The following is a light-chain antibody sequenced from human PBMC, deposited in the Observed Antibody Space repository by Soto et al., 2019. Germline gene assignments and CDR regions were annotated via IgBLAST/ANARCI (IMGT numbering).Light chain of an antibody. CDR3: QQSYSTPWT. J-gene: IGKJ1*01. V-gene: IGKV1-39*01. CDR2: AAS. CDR1: QSISSY. Sequence: DIQMTQSPSSLSASVGDRVTITCRASQSISSYLNWYQQKPGKAPKLLIYAASSLQSGVPSRFSGRGSWTDFTLTIRSLQPEDFATYYCQQSYSTPWTFGQGTKVEIK.